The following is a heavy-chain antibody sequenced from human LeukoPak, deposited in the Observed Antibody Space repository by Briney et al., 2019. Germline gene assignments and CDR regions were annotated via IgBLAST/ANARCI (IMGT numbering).Heavy chain of an antibody. J-gene: IGHJ4*02. CDR3: ARDDYGDYQPFDY. Sequence: ASVKVSCKASGYTFTGYYMHWVRPAPGQGLEWMGRINPNSGGTNYAQKFQGRVTMTRDTSISTAYMELSKLRSDDTAVYYCARDDYGDYQPFDYWGQGTLVTVSS. CDR1: GYTFTGYY. D-gene: IGHD4-17*01. CDR2: INPNSGGT. V-gene: IGHV1-2*06.